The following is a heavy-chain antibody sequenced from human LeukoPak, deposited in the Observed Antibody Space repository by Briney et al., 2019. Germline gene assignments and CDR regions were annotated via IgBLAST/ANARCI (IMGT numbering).Heavy chain of an antibody. Sequence: PGGSLRLSCAASGFTFSSYWMHWVRQAPGKGLVWVSRINSDGSSTSYADSVKGRFTISRDNAKNTLYLQMNSLRAEDTAVYYCARERVVGATWTVYYYYGMDVWGQGTTVTVSS. CDR1: GFTFSSYW. D-gene: IGHD1-26*01. J-gene: IGHJ6*02. CDR2: INSDGSST. V-gene: IGHV3-74*01. CDR3: ARERVVGATWTVYYYYGMDV.